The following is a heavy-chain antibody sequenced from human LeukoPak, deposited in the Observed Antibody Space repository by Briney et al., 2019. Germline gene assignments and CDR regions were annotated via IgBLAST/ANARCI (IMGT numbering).Heavy chain of an antibody. CDR3: ARDRSSSWSPIHWFDP. V-gene: IGHV4-38-2*02. CDR2: IYHIGST. CDR1: GYSISSGYY. D-gene: IGHD6-13*01. Sequence: PSETLSLTCTVSGYSISSGYYWGWIRQPPGKGLEWIGSIYHIGSTSYNPSPKSRVTISEDTSKSQFSLKLSSVTSADTAVYYSARDRSSSWSPIHWFDPWGQGTLVTVSS. J-gene: IGHJ5*02.